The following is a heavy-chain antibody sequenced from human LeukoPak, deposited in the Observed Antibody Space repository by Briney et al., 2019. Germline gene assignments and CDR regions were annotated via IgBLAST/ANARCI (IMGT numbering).Heavy chain of an antibody. V-gene: IGHV1-2*02. J-gene: IGHJ4*02. Sequence: ASVKVSCKASGYTFTGYYMHWVRQAPGQGLEWMGWVNPNSGGTNYAQKFQGRVTMTRDTSISTAYMELSRLRSDDTAVYYCVRTDITMVRGEKPLFGYWGQGTLVTVSS. D-gene: IGHD3-10*01. CDR2: VNPNSGGT. CDR3: VRTDITMVRGEKPLFGY. CDR1: GYTFTGYY.